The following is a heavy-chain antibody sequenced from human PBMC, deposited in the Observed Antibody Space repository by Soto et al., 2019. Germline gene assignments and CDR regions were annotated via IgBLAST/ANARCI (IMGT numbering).Heavy chain of an antibody. D-gene: IGHD3-10*01. Sequence: SETLSLTCTVSGGSISSSSYYWGWIRQPPGKGLEWIGSIYYSGSTYYNPSLKSRVTISVDTSKNQFSLKLSSVTAADTAVYYCARLYYGSGSYLFSPRGQGTPVTVSS. CDR1: GGSISSSSYY. J-gene: IGHJ5*02. V-gene: IGHV4-39*01. CDR3: ARLYYGSGSYLFSP. CDR2: IYYSGST.